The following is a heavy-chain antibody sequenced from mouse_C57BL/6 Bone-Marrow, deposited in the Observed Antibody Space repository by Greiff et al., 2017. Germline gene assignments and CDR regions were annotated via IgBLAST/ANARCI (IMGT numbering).Heavy chain of an antibody. V-gene: IGHV14-3*01. D-gene: IGHD3-1*01. CDR2: IDPANGIT. J-gene: IGHJ1*03. CDR1: GFNIKNTY. Sequence: EVQVVESVAELVRPGASVKLSCTASGFNIKNTYMHWVKQRPEQGLEWIGRIDPANGITKYDTKFQGKATITADTSSNTAYLQLSSLTSEDTAIYYCARGGRAHWYFDVWGTGTTVTVSA. CDR3: ARGGRAHWYFDV.